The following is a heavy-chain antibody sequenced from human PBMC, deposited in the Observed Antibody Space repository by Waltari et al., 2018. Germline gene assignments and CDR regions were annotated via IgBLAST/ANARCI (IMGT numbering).Heavy chain of an antibody. CDR3: ARRGGNQPGHYYYGLDV. V-gene: IGHV4-31*03. CDR2: TSSTGST. J-gene: IGHJ6*02. Sequence: QVQLQESGPGLVKSSQTLSLTCSVSGVSISSGGYFWSWIRQRPGKGLEWIGFTSSTGSTLINPSLKSRLSISLDTAKNEFSLNVNSRTAADTAVYFCARRGGNQPGHYYYGLDVWGLGTTVTVSS. CDR1: GVSISSGGYF. D-gene: IGHD3-16*01.